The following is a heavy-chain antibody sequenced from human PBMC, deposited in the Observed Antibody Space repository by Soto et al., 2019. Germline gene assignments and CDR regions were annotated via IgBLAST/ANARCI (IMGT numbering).Heavy chain of an antibody. CDR2: IYYSGST. D-gene: IGHD3-22*01. CDR3: ARMATMIVGKGWFDP. Sequence: KPSETLSLTCTVSGGSISSYYWSWIRQPPGKGLEWIGYIYYSGSTNYNPSLKSRVTISVDTSKNQFSLKLSSVTAADTAVYYCARMATMIVGKGWFDPWGQGTLVTVSS. V-gene: IGHV4-59*01. CDR1: GGSISSYY. J-gene: IGHJ5*02.